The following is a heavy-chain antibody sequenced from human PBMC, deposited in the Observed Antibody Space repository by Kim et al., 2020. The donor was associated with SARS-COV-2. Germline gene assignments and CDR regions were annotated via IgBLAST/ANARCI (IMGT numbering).Heavy chain of an antibody. V-gene: IGHV4-34*01. J-gene: IGHJ5*02. D-gene: IGHD3-22*01. Sequence: SETLSLTCAVYGGSFSGYYWSWIRQPPGKGLEWIGEINHSGSTNYNPSLKSRVTISVDTSKNQFSLKLSSVTAADTAVYYCARGPDGSRNHPTVRWFDPWGQGTLVTVSS. CDR2: INHSGST. CDR3: ARGPDGSRNHPTVRWFDP. CDR1: GGSFSGYY.